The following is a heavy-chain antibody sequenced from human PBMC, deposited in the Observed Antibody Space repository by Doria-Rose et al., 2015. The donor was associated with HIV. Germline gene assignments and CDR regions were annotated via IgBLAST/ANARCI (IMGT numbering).Heavy chain of an antibody. D-gene: IGHD6-13*01. CDR2: LDVGNGDT. CDR3: ARIHSLSSSSLGH. V-gene: IGHV1-3*01. Sequence: KTSGYTFSAHAIHWVRQAPGQRLEWMGWLDVGNGDTRYSRKFQDRVTITSDTSANTGYMALSSLRSEDTAVYYCARIHSLSSSSLGHWGQGTLVTVSS. J-gene: IGHJ4*02. CDR1: GYTFSAHA.